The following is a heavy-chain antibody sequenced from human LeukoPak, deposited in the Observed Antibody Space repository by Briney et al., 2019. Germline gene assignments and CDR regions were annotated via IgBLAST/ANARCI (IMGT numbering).Heavy chain of an antibody. V-gene: IGHV1-8*01. CDR1: RYTFTNYD. J-gene: IGHJ3*02. CDR2: MNPNSGNT. D-gene: IGHD1-26*01. Sequence: ASVKVSCKASRYTFTNYDINWVRQATGQGLEWMGWMNPNSGNTVYAQKFQGRVTMTRNTSISTAYMELRSLRSEDTAVYYCARGEWERRAFDIWGQGTMVTVSS. CDR3: ARGEWERRAFDI.